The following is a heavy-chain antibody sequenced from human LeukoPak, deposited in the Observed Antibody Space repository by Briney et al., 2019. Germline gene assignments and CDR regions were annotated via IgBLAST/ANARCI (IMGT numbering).Heavy chain of an antibody. Sequence: PGGSLRLSCAASGFTFDDYAMHWIRQAPGKGLEWVSGISWNSGSIGYADSVKGRFTISRDNAKNSLYLQMNSLRAEDMALYYCAKGDGYSYGPLGYWGQGTLVTVSS. D-gene: IGHD5-18*01. J-gene: IGHJ4*02. V-gene: IGHV3-9*03. CDR2: ISWNSGSI. CDR1: GFTFDDYA. CDR3: AKGDGYSYGPLGY.